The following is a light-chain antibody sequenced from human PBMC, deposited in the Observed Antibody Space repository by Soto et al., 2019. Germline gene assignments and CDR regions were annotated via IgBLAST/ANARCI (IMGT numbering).Light chain of an antibody. V-gene: IGKV3-20*01. CDR2: GAS. J-gene: IGKJ2*01. CDR3: QQYGSSPGYT. CDR1: QSVSSSY. Sequence: ETVLTQSPGTLSLSPGERATLSCWASQSVSSSYLAWYQQKPGQAPRLLIYGASSRATGIPDRFSGRGSGTDFTLTISRLEPEDFAVYYCQQYGSSPGYTFGQGTKVDI.